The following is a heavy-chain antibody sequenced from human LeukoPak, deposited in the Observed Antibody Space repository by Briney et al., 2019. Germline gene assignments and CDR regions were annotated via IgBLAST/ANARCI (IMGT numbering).Heavy chain of an antibody. Sequence: ASVKVCCKASEYSFTDYYIHWVRQAPGQGLEWMGWINPNSGGTNSAQKFQVRITLTRDTSISTAYMELSRLRSDDTAVYYCAAGPVYDYFEFWGQGTLVTVSS. CDR2: INPNSGGT. J-gene: IGHJ4*02. D-gene: IGHD3-22*01. V-gene: IGHV1-2*02. CDR3: AAGPVYDYFEF. CDR1: EYSFTDYY.